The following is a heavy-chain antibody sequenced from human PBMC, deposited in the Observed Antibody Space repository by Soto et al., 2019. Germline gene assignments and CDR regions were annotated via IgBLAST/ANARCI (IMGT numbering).Heavy chain of an antibody. CDR1: GGSISSGGYS. CDR2: IYHSGST. D-gene: IGHD3-16*01. CDR3: ARLIGNSWLDS. J-gene: IGHJ5*01. Sequence: SETLSLTCAVSGGSISSGGYSWSWIRQPPGKGLEWIGYIYHSGSTYYNPSLKSRVTISVDRSKNQVSLQLNSVTPDDTAVYYCARLIGNSWLDSWGQGTPVTVSS. V-gene: IGHV4-30-2*01.